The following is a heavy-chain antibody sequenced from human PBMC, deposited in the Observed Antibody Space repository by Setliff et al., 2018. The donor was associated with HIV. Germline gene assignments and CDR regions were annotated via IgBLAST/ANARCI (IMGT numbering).Heavy chain of an antibody. V-gene: IGHV4-39*07. Sequence: PSETLSLTCTVSGGSITSSTYYWAWIRQPPGKGLEWVGTVYYSGSTYTNPSLKSRLTISVDTSKNQFSLRPNSVTAADTAVYYCAGGYAMDVWGQGTTVTVSS. J-gene: IGHJ6*02. CDR3: AGGYAMDV. CDR1: GGSITSSTYY. CDR2: VYYSGST.